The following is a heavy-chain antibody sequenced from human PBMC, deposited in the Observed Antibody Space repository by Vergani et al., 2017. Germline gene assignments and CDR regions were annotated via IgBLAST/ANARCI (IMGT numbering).Heavy chain of an antibody. CDR3: AKGREDFDY. CDR2: ISGSGGST. V-gene: IGHV3-23*01. D-gene: IGHD1-26*01. CDR1: GGSISSGDYY. Sequence: VQLQESGPGLVKPSQTLSLTCTVSGGSISSGDYYWSWIRQPPGKGLEWVSAISGSGGSTYYADSVKGRFTISRDNSKNTLYLQMNSLRAEDTAVYYCAKGREDFDYWGQGTLVTVSS. J-gene: IGHJ4*02.